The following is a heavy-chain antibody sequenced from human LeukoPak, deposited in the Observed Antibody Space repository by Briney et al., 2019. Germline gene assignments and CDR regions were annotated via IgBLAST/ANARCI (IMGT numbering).Heavy chain of an antibody. Sequence: SETLSLTCTASGGSISPYYWSWIRQPPGKGLEWLGYIYYSGSTNYNPSLKSRVIISVDTSKNQFSLKLNSVTAADTAMYYCARHGGGGESYPRVFDYWGRGNLVTVSS. CDR3: ARHGGGGESYPRVFDY. J-gene: IGHJ4*02. CDR1: GGSISPYY. CDR2: IYYSGST. D-gene: IGHD1-26*01. V-gene: IGHV4-59*08.